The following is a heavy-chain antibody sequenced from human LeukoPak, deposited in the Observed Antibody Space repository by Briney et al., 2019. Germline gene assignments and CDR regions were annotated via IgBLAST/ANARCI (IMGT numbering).Heavy chain of an antibody. CDR2: IYYSGST. V-gene: IGHV4-31*03. Sequence: SETLSLTCTVSGGSISSGGYYWSWIRQHPGKGLEWIGYIYYSGSTYYNPSLKSRATISVDTSKNQFSLKLSSVTAADTAVYYCARHGGVVRGEGRDAFDIWGQGTMVTVSS. J-gene: IGHJ3*02. CDR3: ARHGGVVRGEGRDAFDI. CDR1: GGSISSGGYY. D-gene: IGHD3-10*01.